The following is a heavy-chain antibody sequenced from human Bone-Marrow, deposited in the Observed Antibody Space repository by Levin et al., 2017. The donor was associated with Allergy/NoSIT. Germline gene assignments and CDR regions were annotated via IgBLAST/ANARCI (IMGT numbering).Heavy chain of an antibody. Sequence: PGESLKISCAASGFPFRNHVMNWVRQAPGKGLEWVSGISGSGDSTYYADSVKGRFTISRDNSKNTVTLQMNSLRAEDTAAYHCAKGFLMDKYYMDVWGKGTTVTVSS. J-gene: IGHJ6*03. D-gene: IGHD2-2*03. CDR2: ISGSGDST. CDR1: GFPFRNHV. V-gene: IGHV3-23*01. CDR3: AKGFLMDKYYMDV.